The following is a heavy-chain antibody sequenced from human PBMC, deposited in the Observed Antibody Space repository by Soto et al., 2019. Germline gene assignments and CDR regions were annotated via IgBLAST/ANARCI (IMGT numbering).Heavy chain of an antibody. CDR1: GFTFSSYA. J-gene: IGHJ4*02. V-gene: IGHV3-53*01. Sequence: GGSLRLSCAASGFTFSSYAMSWVRQAPGKGLEWVSVIYSGGSTYYADSVKGRFTISRDNSKNTLYLQMNSLRAEDTAVYYCAMSLEWLYFDYWGQGTLVTVSS. CDR2: IYSGGST. D-gene: IGHD3-3*01. CDR3: AMSLEWLYFDY.